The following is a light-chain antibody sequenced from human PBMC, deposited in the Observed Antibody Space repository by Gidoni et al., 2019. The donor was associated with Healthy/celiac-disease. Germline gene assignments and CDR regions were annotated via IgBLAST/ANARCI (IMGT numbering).Light chain of an antibody. J-gene: IGKJ2*01. CDR2: WAS. V-gene: IGKV4-1*01. Sequence: DIVMTQSPDSLAVSLGERATINCKSSQSVLYSSNNKNYLAWYPQKPGQPPKLLIYWASTRESGVPDRFSGSGSGTDFTLTISSLQAEDVAVYYCQQYYSTPYTFXHXTKLEIK. CDR3: QQYYSTPYT. CDR1: QSVLYSSNNKNY.